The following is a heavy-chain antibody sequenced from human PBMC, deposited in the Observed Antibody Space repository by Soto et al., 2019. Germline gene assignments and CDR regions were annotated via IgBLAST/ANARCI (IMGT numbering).Heavy chain of an antibody. CDR2: IDPSDSYT. Sequence: GESLKISCKGSGYSFTSYWISWVRQMPGKGLEWMGRIDPSDSYTSYSPSFQGHVTISADKSISTAYLQWSSLKASDTAMYYCARRRGDYYYYGMDVWGQGTTVTVSS. J-gene: IGHJ6*02. CDR3: ARRRGDYYYYGMDV. V-gene: IGHV5-10-1*01. D-gene: IGHD5-12*01. CDR1: GYSFTSYW.